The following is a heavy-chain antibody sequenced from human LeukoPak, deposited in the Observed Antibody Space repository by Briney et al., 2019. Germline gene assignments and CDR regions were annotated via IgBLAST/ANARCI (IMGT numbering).Heavy chain of an antibody. V-gene: IGHV3-20*04. CDR1: GFTFDDYG. Sequence: PGGSLRLTCTASGFTFDDYGKNWVRQAPGQGLERVSGINWNGGSRAYANSVKGRFTTSRDNDKYCLYLQMNSLRAEDTALYYCARTWNKIMITFGRVTLGGAFDIWGQGTMVTVSS. J-gene: IGHJ3*02. D-gene: IGHD3-16*01. CDR2: INWNGGSR. CDR3: ARTWNKIMITFGRVTLGGAFDI.